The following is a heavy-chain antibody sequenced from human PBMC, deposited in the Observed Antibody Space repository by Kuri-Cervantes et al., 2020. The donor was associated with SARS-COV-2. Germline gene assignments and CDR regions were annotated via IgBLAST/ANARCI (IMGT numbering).Heavy chain of an antibody. V-gene: IGHV3-21*04. CDR2: ISSSSSYI. J-gene: IGHJ4*02. CDR3: ARRKRTTVITSLGFDY. D-gene: IGHD4-11*01. Sequence: GESLKISCTASGFTFGDYAMSWFRQAPGTGLEWVSSISSSSSYIYYADSVKGRFTISRDNARNSLYLQMNSLRAEDTALYYCARRKRTTVITSLGFDYWGQGTLVTVSS. CDR1: GFTFGDYA.